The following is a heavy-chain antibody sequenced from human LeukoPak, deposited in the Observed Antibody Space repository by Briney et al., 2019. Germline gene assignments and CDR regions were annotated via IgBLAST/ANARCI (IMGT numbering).Heavy chain of an antibody. J-gene: IGHJ4*02. D-gene: IGHD2-15*01. Sequence: SETLSLTCTVSGSSISSSSYYCGWIRQPPGKGLEWIGSIYSSGITYYNPSLQSRVTISVDTSTNQFSLRLIYVKAADTAVYYCASRCCSGGSCRLPLIGPFDYWGQGTLVTVSS. CDR3: ASRCCSGGSCRLPLIGPFDY. V-gene: IGHV4-39*01. CDR1: GSSISSSSYY. CDR2: IYSSGIT.